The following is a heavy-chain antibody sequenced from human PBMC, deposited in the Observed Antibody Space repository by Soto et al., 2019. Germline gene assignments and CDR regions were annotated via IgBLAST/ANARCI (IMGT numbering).Heavy chain of an antibody. CDR3: ARVGAVGATTADY. CDR1: GGSISSGDNY. V-gene: IGHV4-30-4*01. D-gene: IGHD1-26*01. J-gene: IGHJ4*02. CDR2: IYYSGST. Sequence: QVQLQESGPGLVKPSQTLSLTCTVSGGSISSGDNYWSWIRQPPGKGLEWIGYIYYSGSTYYNPSLKSRVTISVDTPKNQFSLKLSSATAADTAVYYCARVGAVGATTADYWGQGTLVTVSS.